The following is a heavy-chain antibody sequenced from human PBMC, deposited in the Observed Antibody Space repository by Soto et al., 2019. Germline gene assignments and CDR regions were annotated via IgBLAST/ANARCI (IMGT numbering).Heavy chain of an antibody. CDR2: IYSSGST. CDR1: VGSISNYY. CDR3: ARLPAIFGVVINHYYYGMDV. J-gene: IGHJ6*02. Sequence: SEALSLTCTVSVGSISNYYWSWIRQPSVKGLEWIGHIYSSGSTKYNPSLKSRVTMSVDTSNYQFSLKLTSVTAADTAVYYCARLPAIFGVVINHYYYGMDVWGQGTTVTVSS. V-gene: IGHV4-4*07. D-gene: IGHD3-3*01.